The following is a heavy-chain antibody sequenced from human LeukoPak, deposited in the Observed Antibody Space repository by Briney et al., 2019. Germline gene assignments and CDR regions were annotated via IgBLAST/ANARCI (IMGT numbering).Heavy chain of an antibody. CDR2: IYPGDSDT. D-gene: IGHD3-22*01. CDR1: GYSFTSYW. V-gene: IGHV5-51*01. J-gene: IGHJ4*02. Sequence: GSLKISCKGSGYSFTSYWIGWVRQMPGKGLEWMGIIYPGDSDTRYSPSFQGQVTISADKSISTAYLQWSSLKASDTAMYYCARQSYYDSSGYYSEFDYWGQGTLVTVSS. CDR3: ARQSYYDSSGYYSEFDY.